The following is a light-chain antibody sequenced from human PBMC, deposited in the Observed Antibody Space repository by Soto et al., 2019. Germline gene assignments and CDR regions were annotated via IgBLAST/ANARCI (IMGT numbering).Light chain of an antibody. V-gene: IGKV3-20*01. CDR2: GVS. CDR3: QQYDSSWT. J-gene: IGKJ1*01. CDR1: QSVPSNF. Sequence: EIVLTQSPGTLSLSPGERATLSCRASQSVPSNFLAWYQQKPGQAPILVIYGVSRRANGIPDRFSGSRSGTDFTLTISRLGPEDFEVYYCQQYDSSWTFGQGTKVEIK.